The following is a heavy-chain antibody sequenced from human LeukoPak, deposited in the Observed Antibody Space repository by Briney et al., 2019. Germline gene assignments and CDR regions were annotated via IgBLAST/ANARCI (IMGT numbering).Heavy chain of an antibody. J-gene: IGHJ5*01. CDR1: AGSFISSSHH. Sequence: PSETLSLTYTVSAGSFISSSHHWGWIRQSPGKGLEWIGSVYYGRTTYYNPSLDGRVTVSLDTSANQFSLQLNSVTAADTAVYYCVRHDGRGGATMGAFDSWGQGSLVTVSS. V-gene: IGHV4-39*01. D-gene: IGHD5-12*01. CDR3: VRHDGRGGATMGAFDS. CDR2: VYYGRTT.